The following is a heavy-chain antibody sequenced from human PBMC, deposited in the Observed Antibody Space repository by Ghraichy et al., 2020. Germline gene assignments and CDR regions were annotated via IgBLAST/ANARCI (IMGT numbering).Heavy chain of an antibody. CDR3: ANHPNGDIVVVPAARGNYLTYYYYGMDV. J-gene: IGHJ6*02. CDR2: ISGSGGST. V-gene: IGHV3-23*01. Sequence: GGPRLSCAASGFTFSSYAMSWVRQAPGKGLEWVSAISGSGGSTYYADSVKGRFTISRDNSKNTLYLQMNSLRAEDTAVYYCANHPNGDIVVVPAARGNYLTYYYYGMDVWGQGTTVTVSS. D-gene: IGHD2-2*01. CDR1: GFTFSSYA.